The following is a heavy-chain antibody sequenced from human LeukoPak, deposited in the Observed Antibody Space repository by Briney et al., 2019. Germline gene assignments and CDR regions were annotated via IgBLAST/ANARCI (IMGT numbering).Heavy chain of an antibody. Sequence: SETLSLTCTVAGGSISSSRDYWGWIREPPGKGLEWIGSIYYSGSTYYNPSLKSRVTISVDTSKNQFSLKLSSVTAADTAVYYCARLRMYDFWSGDPLYYFDYWGQGTLVTVSS. V-gene: IGHV4-39*07. D-gene: IGHD3-3*01. CDR2: IYYSGST. CDR3: ARLRMYDFWSGDPLYYFDY. J-gene: IGHJ4*02. CDR1: GGSISSSRDY.